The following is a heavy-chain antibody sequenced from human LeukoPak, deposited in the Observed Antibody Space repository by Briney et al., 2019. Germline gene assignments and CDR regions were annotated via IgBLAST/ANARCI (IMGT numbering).Heavy chain of an antibody. CDR2: INHSGST. J-gene: IGHJ6*03. CDR1: GGSFSGYY. V-gene: IGHV4-34*01. Sequence: PSETLSLTCAVYGGSFSGYYWSWIRQPPGKGLEWIGEINHSGSTNYNPSLKSRVTISVDTSKKQFSLKLSSVTAADTAVYYCARSDSGYDYGYYYYYMDVWGKGTTVTVSS. D-gene: IGHD5-12*01. CDR3: ARSDSGYDYGYYYYYMDV.